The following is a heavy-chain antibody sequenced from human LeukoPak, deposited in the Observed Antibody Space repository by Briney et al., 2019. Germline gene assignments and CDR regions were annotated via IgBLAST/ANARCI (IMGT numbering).Heavy chain of an antibody. J-gene: IGHJ4*02. V-gene: IGHV3-23*01. D-gene: IGHD2-15*01. Sequence: GGSLRLSCAASGFTFSSYAMSWVRQAPGKGLEWVSGISGSGGSTYYADSVKGRFTISRDNYKNTLYLQMNSLRAEDTAVYYCAKDRACSGGSCYPDYWGQGTLVTVSS. CDR2: ISGSGGST. CDR1: GFTFSSYA. CDR3: AKDRACSGGSCYPDY.